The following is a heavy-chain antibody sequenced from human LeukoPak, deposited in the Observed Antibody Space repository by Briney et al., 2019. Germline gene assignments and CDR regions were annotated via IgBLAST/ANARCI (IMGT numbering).Heavy chain of an antibody. Sequence: GASVKVSCKASGYTFTSYYMHWVRQAPGQGLEWMGIINPSGGSTSYAQRFQGRVTMTRDTSTSTVYMELSSLRSEDTAVYYCARDSIAAAHAFDIWGQGTMVTVSS. V-gene: IGHV1-46*01. CDR1: GYTFTSYY. CDR2: INPSGGST. D-gene: IGHD6-13*01. J-gene: IGHJ3*02. CDR3: ARDSIAAAHAFDI.